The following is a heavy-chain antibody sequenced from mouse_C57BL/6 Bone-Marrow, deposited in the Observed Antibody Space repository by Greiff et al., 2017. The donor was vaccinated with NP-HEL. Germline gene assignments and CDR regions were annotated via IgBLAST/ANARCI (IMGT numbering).Heavy chain of an antibody. Sequence: EVQLQQSGAELVRPGASVKLSCTASGFNIKDDYMHWVKQRPEQGLEWIGWIDPENGDTEYASKFQGKATITADTSSNTAYLQLSSLTSEDTAVYYYTTGGTTVVATNYFDYWGQGTTLTVSS. D-gene: IGHD1-1*01. V-gene: IGHV14-4*01. CDR3: TTGGTTVVATNYFDY. J-gene: IGHJ2*01. CDR1: GFNIKDDY. CDR2: IDPENGDT.